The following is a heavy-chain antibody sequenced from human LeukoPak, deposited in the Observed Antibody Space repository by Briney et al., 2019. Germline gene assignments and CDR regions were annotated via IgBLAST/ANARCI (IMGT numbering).Heavy chain of an antibody. CDR2: INTYKDNT. CDR1: GYTFTSYG. D-gene: IGHD2-15*01. J-gene: IGHJ4*02. Sequence: GASVKVSCKASGYTFTSYGISGVRQVPGQGLEWVGWINTYKDNTNYAQELQGRVTMTTDTSTRTAYMELSSLRSEDTAVYYCVRRRCRGGNCYAGYWGQGTLVTVSS. CDR3: VRRRCRGGNCYAGY. V-gene: IGHV1-18*01.